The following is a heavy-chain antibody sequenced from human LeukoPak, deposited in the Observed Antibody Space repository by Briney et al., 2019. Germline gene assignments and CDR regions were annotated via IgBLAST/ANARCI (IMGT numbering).Heavy chain of an antibody. CDR2: TYYRSSWYN. Sequence: SQTLSLTCALSGDSFSSDSTAWNCIRQAPSRGLEWLVRTYYRSSWYNEYAVAVKSRITINPDTSKNQFSLQLNSVTPEDTAVYYWAIGNYGFDYWGQGTLVTVSS. CDR3: AIGNYGFDY. J-gene: IGHJ4*02. CDR1: GDSFSSDSTA. D-gene: IGHD3-16*01. V-gene: IGHV6-1*01.